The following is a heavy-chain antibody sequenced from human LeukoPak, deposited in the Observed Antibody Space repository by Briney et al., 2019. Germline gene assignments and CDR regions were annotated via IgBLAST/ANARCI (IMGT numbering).Heavy chain of an antibody. D-gene: IGHD6-19*01. V-gene: IGHV1-18*01. CDR1: GYTFASYG. CDR2: ISSYNGNT. CDR3: ARVWGDSSGWNYRLDY. Sequence: GASVKVSCKAFGYTFASYGISWVRQAPGQGLEWMGWISSYNGNTNYARKLQGRVTMTTDTSTSTAYMELRSLRSDDTAVYYCARVWGDSSGWNYRLDYWGQGTLVTVSS. J-gene: IGHJ4*02.